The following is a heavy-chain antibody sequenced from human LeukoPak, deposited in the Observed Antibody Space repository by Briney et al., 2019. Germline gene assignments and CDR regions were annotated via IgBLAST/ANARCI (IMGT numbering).Heavy chain of an antibody. CDR2: ISGSGGST. CDR3: AKDMDSSGYYFDY. D-gene: IGHD3-22*01. V-gene: IGHV3-23*01. CDR1: GFTFSSYA. Sequence: GGSLRLSCAASGFTFSSYAMSWVRQAPGKGLEWVSAISGSGGSTYYADSVKGRFTISRDNAKNTLYLQMNSLRAEDTAVYYCAKDMDSSGYYFDYWGQGTLVTVSS. J-gene: IGHJ4*02.